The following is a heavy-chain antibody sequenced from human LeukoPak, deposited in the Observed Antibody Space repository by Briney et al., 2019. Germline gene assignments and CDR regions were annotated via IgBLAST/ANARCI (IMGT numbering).Heavy chain of an antibody. J-gene: IGHJ4*02. Sequence: HWASVKVSCKASGYTFTSYGISWVRQAPGQGLEWMGWISAYNGNTNYAQKLQGRVTMTTDTSTSTAYMELRSLRSDDTAVYYCARADGDSSGDYFDYWGQGTLVTVSS. CDR1: GYTFTSYG. V-gene: IGHV1-18*01. D-gene: IGHD3-22*01. CDR3: ARADGDSSGDYFDY. CDR2: ISAYNGNT.